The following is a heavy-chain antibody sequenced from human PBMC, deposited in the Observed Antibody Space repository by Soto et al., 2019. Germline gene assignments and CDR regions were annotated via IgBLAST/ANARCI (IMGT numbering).Heavy chain of an antibody. CDR2: ISAYNGNT. Sequence: ASVKVSCKASGYTFTSYGISWVRQAPGQGLEWMGWISAYNGNTNYAQKLQGRVTMTTDTSTSTAYMELRSLRSDDTAVYYCARDLYSSSYNWFDPWGQGTLVTDSS. J-gene: IGHJ5*02. V-gene: IGHV1-18*04. D-gene: IGHD6-13*01. CDR3: ARDLYSSSYNWFDP. CDR1: GYTFTSYG.